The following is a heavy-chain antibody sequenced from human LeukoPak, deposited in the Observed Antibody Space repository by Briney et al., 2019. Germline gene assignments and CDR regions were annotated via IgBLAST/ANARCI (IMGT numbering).Heavy chain of an antibody. CDR2: IFYTGRT. CDR3: ARDSDPHCAFDV. J-gene: IGHJ3*01. V-gene: IGHV4-31*03. CDR1: GGSVYSGAYY. D-gene: IGHD3-10*01. Sequence: PSQTLSLTCIVSGGSVYSGAYYRNWIRQHPENGLEWIGHIFYTGRTNYTPSLKSRLAISIDMSKNQFSLRLTSVTAADTAIYYCARDSDPHCAFDVWGQGSLVIVSS.